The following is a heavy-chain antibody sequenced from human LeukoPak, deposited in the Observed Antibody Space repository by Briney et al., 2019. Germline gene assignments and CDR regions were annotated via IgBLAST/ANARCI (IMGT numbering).Heavy chain of an antibody. V-gene: IGHV1-46*01. J-gene: IGHJ4*02. D-gene: IGHD2-2*01. CDR3: ARENECSTTSCPFDY. CDR2: INPSGGST. CDR1: GYTFTSYY. Sequence: ASVKFSCKASGYTFTSYYMHWVRQAPGQGLEWMGIINPSGGSTSYAQKFQGRVTMTGDTSIGTAYMELSRLRSDDTAVYYCARENECSTTSCPFDYWGQGTLVTVSS.